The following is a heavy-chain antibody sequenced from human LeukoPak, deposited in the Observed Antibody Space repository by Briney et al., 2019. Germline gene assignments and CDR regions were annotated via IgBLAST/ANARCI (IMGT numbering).Heavy chain of an antibody. CDR3: ARGTYGGIDY. V-gene: IGHV3-11*06. J-gene: IGHJ4*02. Sequence: TGGSLRLSCAASGFTFSDYYMSWIRQAPGKGLEWVSYISSSSSYTNYADSVKGRFTISRDNAKNSLYLQMNSLRAEDTAVYYCARGTYGGIDYWGQGTLVTVSS. D-gene: IGHD4-23*01. CDR1: GFTFSDYY. CDR2: ISSSSSYT.